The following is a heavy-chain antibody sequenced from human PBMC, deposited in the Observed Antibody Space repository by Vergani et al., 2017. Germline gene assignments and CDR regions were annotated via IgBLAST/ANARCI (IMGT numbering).Heavy chain of an antibody. CDR3: ASSGWDVDY. D-gene: IGHD6-19*01. CDR2: INHSGST. J-gene: IGHJ4*02. Sequence: QVQLQQWGAGLLKPSETLSITCAVYGGSFSGYYWSWIRQPPGKGLEWIGEINHSGSTNYNPSLKSRVTISVDPSKNQFSLKLSSVTAADTAVYYCASSGWDVDYWGQGTLVTVSS. V-gene: IGHV4-34*01. CDR1: GGSFSGYY.